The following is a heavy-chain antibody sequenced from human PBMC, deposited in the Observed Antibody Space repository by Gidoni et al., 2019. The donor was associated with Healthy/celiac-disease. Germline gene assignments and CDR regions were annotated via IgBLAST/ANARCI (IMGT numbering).Heavy chain of an antibody. CDR1: GGSFSGYY. D-gene: IGHD6-19*01. CDR2: INHRGST. Sequence: QLQLQQWGAGLLKPSETLSLTCAVYGGSFSGYYWSWIRQPPGKGLELIGEINHRGSTNYNPSLKSRFTISVDTSKNQFSRKLSSVTAADTAVYYCARQMAGTQGLDYWGQGTLVTVSS. V-gene: IGHV4-34*01. J-gene: IGHJ4*02. CDR3: ARQMAGTQGLDY.